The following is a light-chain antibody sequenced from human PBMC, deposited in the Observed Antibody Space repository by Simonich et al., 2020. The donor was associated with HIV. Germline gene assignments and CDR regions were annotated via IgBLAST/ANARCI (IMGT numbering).Light chain of an antibody. V-gene: IGLV2-11*01. CDR1: SRDVGGYNY. CDR3: CSYAGRYIHLL. Sequence: SALTQPASVSGSPGQSITISCTGTSRDVGGYNYVSWYPQHPGKAPKLMIYDVSKRPSGVPDRFSGSKSGNTASLTISGLQAEDEAYYYCCSYAGRYIHLLFGGGTKLTVL. CDR2: DVS. J-gene: IGLJ2*01.